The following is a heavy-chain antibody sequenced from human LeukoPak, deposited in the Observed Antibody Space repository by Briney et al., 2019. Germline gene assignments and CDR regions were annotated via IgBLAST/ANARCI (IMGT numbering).Heavy chain of an antibody. D-gene: IGHD6-19*01. V-gene: IGHV1-18*01. CDR2: ISAYNGNT. CDR3: ARAGWGY. Sequence: ASVKVSCKASGYTFTSYGISWVRQAPGQGLEWMGWISAYNGNTNYAQKFQGRVTMTRNTSISTAYMELSSLRSEDTAVYYCARAGWGYWGQGTLVTVSS. CDR1: GYTFTSYG. J-gene: IGHJ4*02.